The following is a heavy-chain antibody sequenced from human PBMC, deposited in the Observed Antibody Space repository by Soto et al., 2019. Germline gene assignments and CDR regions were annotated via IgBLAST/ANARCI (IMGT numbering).Heavy chain of an antibody. CDR3: AREYSSSWSNWFDP. Sequence: ASVKVSCKASGFTFTSSAVQWVRQARGQRLEWIGWIGVGSGNTNYAQKFQDRVTITRDTSTSTAYMELRSLRSDDTAVYYCAREYSSSWSNWFDPWGQGTLVTVSS. CDR2: IGVGSGNT. CDR1: GFTFTSSA. J-gene: IGHJ5*02. V-gene: IGHV1-58*01. D-gene: IGHD6-13*01.